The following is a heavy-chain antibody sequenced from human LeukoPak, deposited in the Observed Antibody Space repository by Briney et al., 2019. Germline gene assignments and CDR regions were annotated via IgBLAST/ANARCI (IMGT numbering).Heavy chain of an antibody. CDR3: AREGSSGWYGFDP. CDR1: GGSISSYH. CDR2: IYYSGST. Sequence: SETLSLTCTVSGGSISSYHWSWIRQPPGKGLEWIGYIYYSGSTNYNPSLKSRVTISVDTSKNQFSLKLSSVTAADTAVYYCAREGSSGWYGFDPWGQGTLVTVSS. D-gene: IGHD6-19*01. J-gene: IGHJ5*02. V-gene: IGHV4-59*01.